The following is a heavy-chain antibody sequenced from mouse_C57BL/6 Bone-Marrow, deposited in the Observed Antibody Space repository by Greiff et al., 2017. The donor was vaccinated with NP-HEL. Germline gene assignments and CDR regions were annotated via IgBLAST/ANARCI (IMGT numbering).Heavy chain of an antibody. CDR2: ISDGGSYT. CDR3: ARGAYDYDADYYAMDY. V-gene: IGHV5-4*01. D-gene: IGHD2-4*01. CDR1: GFTFSSYA. Sequence: EVQLVESGGGLVKPGGSLKLSCAASGFTFSSYAMSWVRQTPEKRLEWVATISDGGSYTYYPDNVKGRFTISRDNAKNNLYLQMSHLKSEDTAMYYCARGAYDYDADYYAMDYWGQGTSVTVSS. J-gene: IGHJ4*01.